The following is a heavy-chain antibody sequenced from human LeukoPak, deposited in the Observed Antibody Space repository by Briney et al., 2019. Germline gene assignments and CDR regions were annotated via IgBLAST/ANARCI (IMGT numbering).Heavy chain of an antibody. CDR1: GGSISSSSYY. Sequence: SETLSLTCTVSGGSISSSSYYWGWIRQPPGKGLEWIGSIYYSGSTYYNPSLKSRVTISVDTSKNQFSLKLSSVTAADTAVYYCARHRAVTGTFLLRVDAFDIWGQGTMVTVSS. V-gene: IGHV4-39*01. CDR2: IYYSGST. D-gene: IGHD1-1*01. CDR3: ARHRAVTGTFLLRVDAFDI. J-gene: IGHJ3*02.